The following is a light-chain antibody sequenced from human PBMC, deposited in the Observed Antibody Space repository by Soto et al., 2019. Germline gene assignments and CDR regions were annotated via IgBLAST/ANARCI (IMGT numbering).Light chain of an antibody. J-gene: IGKJ1*01. Sequence: EIVLTQSPATLSLSPGERATLSCRASQSISSSLAWYQQKPGQAPRLLIYDASSRATGFPARFSGSGSGTDFTLTIGSLEPEDFAVYYCQQRSEWPRTFGKGTNVEIK. CDR1: QSISSS. CDR3: QQRSEWPRT. V-gene: IGKV3-11*01. CDR2: DAS.